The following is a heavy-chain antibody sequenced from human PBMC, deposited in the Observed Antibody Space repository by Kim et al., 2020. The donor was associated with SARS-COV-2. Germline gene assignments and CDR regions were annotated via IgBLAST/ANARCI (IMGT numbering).Heavy chain of an antibody. J-gene: IGHJ4*02. CDR1: GFTFSTYN. D-gene: IGHD5-12*01. Sequence: GGSLRLSCTASGFTFSTYNMNWVRQAPGKGLEWVSSISGSGSYIYYADSLRGRFTISRDNAESSLYLQMNSLRAEDTAVYYCAMVDSGYDPFDYWGQGTLVTVSS. CDR3: AMVDSGYDPFDY. V-gene: IGHV3-21*01. CDR2: ISGSGSYI.